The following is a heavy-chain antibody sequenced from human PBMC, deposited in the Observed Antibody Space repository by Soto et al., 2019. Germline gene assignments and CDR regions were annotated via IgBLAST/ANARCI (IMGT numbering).Heavy chain of an antibody. D-gene: IGHD6-13*01. CDR2: TYYRSKWYN. CDR1: GDSVSSNSVA. Sequence: SQTLSLTCAISGDSVSSNSVAWNWIRQSPSRGLEWLGRTYYRSKWYNDYAVSVKSRITINPDTSKNQFSLQLSSVTAADTAVYYCARRERAAGTDWWFDPWGQGTLVTVSS. V-gene: IGHV6-1*01. J-gene: IGHJ5*02. CDR3: ARRERAAGTDWWFDP.